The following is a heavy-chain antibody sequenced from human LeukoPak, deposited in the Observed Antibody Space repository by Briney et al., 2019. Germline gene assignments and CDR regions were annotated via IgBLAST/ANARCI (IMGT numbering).Heavy chain of an antibody. D-gene: IGHD5-12*01. J-gene: IGHJ5*02. CDR1: GGTFSSYA. CDR3: ARVGGYDTFNWFDP. Sequence: GASVKVSCKASGGTFSSYAISWVRQAPGQGLEWMGGIIPIFGTANYAQKFQGRVTITTDESTSTAYMELSSLGSEDTAVYYCARVGGYDTFNWFDPWGQGTLVTVSS. CDR2: IIPIFGTA. V-gene: IGHV1-69*05.